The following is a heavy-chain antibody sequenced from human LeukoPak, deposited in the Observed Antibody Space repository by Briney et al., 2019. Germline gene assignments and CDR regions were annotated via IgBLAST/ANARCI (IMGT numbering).Heavy chain of an antibody. V-gene: IGHV3-74*01. D-gene: IGHD1-7*01. CDR1: GFTFSSYW. CDR3: ARDNNWNYPDY. J-gene: IGHJ4*02. Sequence: GGSLRLSCAASGFTFSSYWMHCVRQAPGKGLVWVSRISGDGSTTRYADSVKGRFTISRDNAKNTLFLQMSSLRAEDTAVYYCARDNNWNYPDYWGQGTLVTVSS. CDR2: ISGDGSTT.